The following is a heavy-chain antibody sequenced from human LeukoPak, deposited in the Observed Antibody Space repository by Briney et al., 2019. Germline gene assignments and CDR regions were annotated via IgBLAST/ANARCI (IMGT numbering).Heavy chain of an antibody. CDR1: GGSFSGYY. V-gene: IGHV4-34*01. D-gene: IGHD2-2*01. CDR2: INHSGST. J-gene: IGHJ6*02. Sequence: SETLSLTRAVYGGSFSGYYWSWIRQPPGKGLEWIGEINHSGSTNYNPSLKSRVTISVDTSKNQFSLKLSSVTAADTAVYYCARDRVVPAARAYYYYYYGMDVWGQGTTVTVSS. CDR3: ARDRVVPAARAYYYYYYGMDV.